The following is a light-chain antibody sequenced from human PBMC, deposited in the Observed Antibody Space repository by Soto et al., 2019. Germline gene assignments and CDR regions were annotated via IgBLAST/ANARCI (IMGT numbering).Light chain of an antibody. V-gene: IGLV2-14*03. Sequence: QSALTQPASVSGTPGQSITISCTGTSSDVGGYNYVSWYQQHPGKAPKFMIYGANIRPSGVSTRFSGSKSGNTASLTISGLQAEDEGDYYCSSYTRSSAWVFGGGTKLTVL. CDR2: GAN. CDR3: SSYTRSSAWV. J-gene: IGLJ3*02. CDR1: SSDVGGYNY.